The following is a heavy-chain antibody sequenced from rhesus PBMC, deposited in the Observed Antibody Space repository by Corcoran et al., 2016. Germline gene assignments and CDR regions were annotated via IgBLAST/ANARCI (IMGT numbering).Heavy chain of an antibody. CDR3: ARAYSSRYFDY. Sequence: QVTLKESGPAIVNPTPTLTLTCTFSGFSFTPTVTSLAWIRQPPGKALEWLAIIYWNDSKYYSTSRKNRLTISKDTSKNQVVLTVTNMDPVDTATYYCARAYSSRYFDYWGQGVLVTVSS. J-gene: IGHJ4*01. CDR2: IYWNDSK. CDR1: GFSFTPTVTS. V-gene: IGHV2-95*01. D-gene: IGHD6-19*01.